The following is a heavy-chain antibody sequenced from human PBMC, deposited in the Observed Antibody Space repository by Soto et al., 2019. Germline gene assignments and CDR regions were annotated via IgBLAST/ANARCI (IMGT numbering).Heavy chain of an antibody. J-gene: IGHJ6*02. CDR1: GFTFSSYG. D-gene: IGHD3-10*01. V-gene: IGHV3-30*18. Sequence: QVQLVESGGGVVQPGRSLRLSCAASGFTFSSYGMHWVRQAPGKGLEWVAVISYDGSNKYYADSVKGRFTISRDNCKNTLYLQMNSLRAEDTAVYYCAKGTLWFGEPLYGMDVWGQGTTVTVSS. CDR3: AKGTLWFGEPLYGMDV. CDR2: ISYDGSNK.